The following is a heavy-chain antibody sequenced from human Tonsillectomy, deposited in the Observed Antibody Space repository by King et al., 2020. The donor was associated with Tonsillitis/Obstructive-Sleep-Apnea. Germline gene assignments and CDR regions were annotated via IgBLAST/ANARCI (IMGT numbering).Heavy chain of an antibody. CDR1: GFTFSDYY. CDR3: ARGSTYSYASGTDFGY. CDR2: TDRSSSCT. D-gene: IGHD3-10*01. Sequence: VQLVESGGGLVKPGGSLRLSCVASGFTFSDYYMTWIRQAPGKGLEWVSYTDRSSSCTNYADSVKGRFTFSRDNAKNSLFLQMNSLRAEDTAMYYCARGSTYSYASGTDFGYWGQGTLVTVSS. J-gene: IGHJ4*02. V-gene: IGHV3-11*05.